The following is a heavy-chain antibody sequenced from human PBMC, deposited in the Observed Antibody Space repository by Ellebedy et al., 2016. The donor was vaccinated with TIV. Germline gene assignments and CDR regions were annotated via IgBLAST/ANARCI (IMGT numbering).Heavy chain of an antibody. D-gene: IGHD6-19*01. CDR1: GGSISSYY. CDR3: ARVIAVAGTYYYGMDV. Sequence: SETLSLTCTVSGGSISSYYWSWIRQPPGKGLEWIGYIYYSGSTNYNPSLKSRVTIAVDTSKNQFSLKLSSVTAADTAVYYGARVIAVAGTYYYGMDVWGQGTTVTVSS. V-gene: IGHV4-59*01. CDR2: IYYSGST. J-gene: IGHJ6*02.